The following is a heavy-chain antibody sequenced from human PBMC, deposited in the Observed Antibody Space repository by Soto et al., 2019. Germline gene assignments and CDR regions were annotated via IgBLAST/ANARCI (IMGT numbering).Heavy chain of an antibody. V-gene: IGHV3-21*01. D-gene: IGHD4-17*01. J-gene: IGHJ4*02. CDR2: ISGSSSYI. CDR1: GFTFSSYS. Sequence: EVQLVESGGGLVRPGGSLRLSCAASGFTFSSYSMNWVRQAPGKGLEWVSSISGSSSYIYYADSVKGRFTMSRDNAKNSLYLTMNSLRAEDTAVYYCAREAVYGDYVFDYWGQGTLVTVSS. CDR3: AREAVYGDYVFDY.